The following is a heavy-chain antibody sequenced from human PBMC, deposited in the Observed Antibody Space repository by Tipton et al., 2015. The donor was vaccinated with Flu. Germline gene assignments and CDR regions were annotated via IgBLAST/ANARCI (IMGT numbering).Heavy chain of an antibody. D-gene: IGHD3-16*01. CDR3: ARDWGVVATDYYFDH. CDR2: INPRTGGI. J-gene: IGHJ4*02. Sequence: QVQLVQSGAEVKKPGASVRVSCKTSGYTFIGYYMHWVRQAPGRGFEWLGRINPRTGGINCAQQFQGRVTMTRDTSISTAYIELTRVTFDDTAVYYCARDWGVVATDYYFDHWDQGTLITDSS. CDR1: GYTFIGYY. V-gene: IGHV1-2*06.